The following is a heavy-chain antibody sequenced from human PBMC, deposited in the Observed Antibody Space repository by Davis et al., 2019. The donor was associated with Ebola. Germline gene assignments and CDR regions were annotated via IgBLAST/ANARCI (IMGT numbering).Heavy chain of an antibody. J-gene: IGHJ5*02. V-gene: IGHV1-69*13. CDR1: GGTFSSHA. CDR3: ARVDYDFWSGYYTGSWFDP. Sequence: AASVKVSCKASGGTFSSHAISWVRQAPGQGLEWMGGIIPIFGTANYAQKFQGRVTITADESTSTAYMELRSLRSDDTAAYYCARVDYDFWSGYYTGSWFDPWGQGTLVTVSS. CDR2: IIPIFGTA. D-gene: IGHD3-3*01.